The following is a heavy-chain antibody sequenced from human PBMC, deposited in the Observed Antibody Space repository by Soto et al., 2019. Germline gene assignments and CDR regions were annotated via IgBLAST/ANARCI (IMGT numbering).Heavy chain of an antibody. CDR2: ISYDGSNK. J-gene: IGHJ6*02. CDR1: GFTFGSYG. V-gene: IGHV3-30*18. Sequence: QVQLVESGGGVVQPGRSLRLSCAASGFTFGSYGMHWVRQAPGKGLEWVAVISYDGSNKYYADSVKGRFTISRDNSKNTLYLQMSSLRAEDTAVYYCVKDGSSGWPYYYGMDVWGQGTTVTVSS. CDR3: VKDGSSGWPYYYGMDV. D-gene: IGHD6-19*01.